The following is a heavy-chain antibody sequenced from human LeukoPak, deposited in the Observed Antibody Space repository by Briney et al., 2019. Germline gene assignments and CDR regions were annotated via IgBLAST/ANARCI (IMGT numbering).Heavy chain of an antibody. CDR3: AKSNGYGLIDI. D-gene: IGHD3-22*01. CDR2: ISGSGGNR. Sequence: GGSLRLSCAASGFTFSNYAMSWVRQAPGKGLEWVSVISGSGGNRYYADSVKGRFTISRDNSKNTLYLQMNSLRAEDTAVYYCAKSNGYGLIDIWGQGTMVTVSS. CDR1: GFTFSNYA. V-gene: IGHV3-23*01. J-gene: IGHJ3*02.